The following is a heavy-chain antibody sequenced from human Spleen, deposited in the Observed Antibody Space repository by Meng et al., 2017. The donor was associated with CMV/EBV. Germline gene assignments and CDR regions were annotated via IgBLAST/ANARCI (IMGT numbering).Heavy chain of an antibody. V-gene: IGHV5-10-1*01. CDR2: IDPSDSYT. CDR3: ARHGPPLEWLSKGIDY. Sequence: SGYSFTSYWISWVRQMPGKGLEWMGRIDPSDSYTNSSPSFQGHVTISADKSISTAYLQWSSLKASDTAMYYCARHGPPLEWLSKGIDYWGQGPLVTVSS. J-gene: IGHJ4*02. CDR1: GYSFTSYW. D-gene: IGHD3-3*01.